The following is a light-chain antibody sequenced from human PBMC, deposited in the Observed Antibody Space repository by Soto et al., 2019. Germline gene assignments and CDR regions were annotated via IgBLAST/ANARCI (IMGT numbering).Light chain of an antibody. CDR2: LGS. Sequence: DIVMIQSPLSLPVTPGEPASISCRSSQSLLHSNGYNYLDWYLQKPGQSPQLLIYLGSNRASGVPDRFSGSGSGTDFTLKISRVEAGDVGVYYCMEALQWTVGQGTKVDIK. J-gene: IGKJ1*01. CDR1: QSLLHSNGYNY. CDR3: MEALQWT. V-gene: IGKV2-28*01.